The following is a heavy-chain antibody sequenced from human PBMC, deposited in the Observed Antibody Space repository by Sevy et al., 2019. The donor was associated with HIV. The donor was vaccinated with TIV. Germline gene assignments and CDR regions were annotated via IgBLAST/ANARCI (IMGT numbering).Heavy chain of an antibody. V-gene: IGHV5-51*01. Sequence: GESLKISCKGSGYSFTSYWIGWVRQMPGKGLEWMGIIYPDDSDTRNSPSFQGQVSISADRSISTAYLQWSSLKASDMPMYYCASAYYYDSSGYQHDAFGIWGQGTMVTVSS. CDR3: ASAYYYDSSGYQHDAFGI. CDR1: GYSFTSYW. CDR2: IYPDDSDT. D-gene: IGHD3-22*01. J-gene: IGHJ3*02.